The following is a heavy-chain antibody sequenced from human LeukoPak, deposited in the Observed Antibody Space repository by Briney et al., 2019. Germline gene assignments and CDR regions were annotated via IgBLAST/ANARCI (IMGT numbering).Heavy chain of an antibody. J-gene: IGHJ4*02. CDR1: GGSFSGYY. V-gene: IGHV4-59*01. CDR2: IYYSGST. Sequence: SETLSLTCAVYGGSFSGYYWSWIRQPPGKGLEWIGYIYYSGSTNYDPSLKSRVTISVDTSRNQFSLKLSSVTAADTAVYYCARLKVDYGGYTFDYWGQGTLVTVSS. CDR3: ARLKVDYGGYTFDY. D-gene: IGHD4-17*01.